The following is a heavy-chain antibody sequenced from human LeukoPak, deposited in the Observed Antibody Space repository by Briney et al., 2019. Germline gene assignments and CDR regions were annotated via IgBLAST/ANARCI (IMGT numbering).Heavy chain of an antibody. Sequence: TFSNYWMGWVRQAPGKGLEWIGSIYYSGSTYYNPSLKSRVTISVDTSKNQFSLKLSSVTAADTAVYYCARDTYMTGGFDPWGQGTLVTVSS. CDR1: TFSNYW. CDR2: IYYSGST. D-gene: IGHD3-9*01. CDR3: ARDTYMTGGFDP. J-gene: IGHJ5*02. V-gene: IGHV4-39*07.